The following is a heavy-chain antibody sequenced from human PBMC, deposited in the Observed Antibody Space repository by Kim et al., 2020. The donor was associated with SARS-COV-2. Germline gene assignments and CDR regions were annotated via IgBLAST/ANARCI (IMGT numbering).Heavy chain of an antibody. D-gene: IGHD6-19*01. CDR2: IIPIFGTA. J-gene: IGHJ4*02. CDR3: ARDAAVAGTHAGY. V-gene: IGHV1-69*13. Sequence: SVKVSCKASGGTFSSYAISWVRQAPGQGLEWMGGIIPIFGTANYAQKFQGRVTITADESTSTAYMELSSLRSEDTAVYYCARDAAVAGTHAGYWGQGTLVTVSS. CDR1: GGTFSSYA.